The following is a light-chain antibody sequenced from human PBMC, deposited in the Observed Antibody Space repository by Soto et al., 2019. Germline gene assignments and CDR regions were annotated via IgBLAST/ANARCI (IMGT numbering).Light chain of an antibody. CDR2: DAS. V-gene: IGKV3-20*01. J-gene: IGKJ4*01. CDR3: QQYAYSPLN. CDR1: RSVGNNY. Sequence: TQSPATLSVSPGERATLSCRASRSVGNNYLAWYQQRPGQAPHLLIYDASGRATGVRDRFSGSGSGTDFSLTITRLEPEDSAMYYCQQYAYSPLNFGGGTKVDIK.